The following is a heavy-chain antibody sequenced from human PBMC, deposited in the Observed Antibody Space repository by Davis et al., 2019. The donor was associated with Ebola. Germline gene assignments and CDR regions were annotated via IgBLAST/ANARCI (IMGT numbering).Heavy chain of an antibody. CDR2: IYYSGST. J-gene: IGHJ5*02. CDR1: GGSISSGGYY. D-gene: IGHD6-6*01. CDR3: ARDGAARPWFDP. Sequence: LRLSCTVSGGSISSGGYYWSWIRQHPGKGLEWIGYIYYSGSTYYNPSLKSRVTISVDTSKNQFSLKVSSVTAADTAVYYCARDGAARPWFDPWGQGTSVTVSS. V-gene: IGHV4-31*03.